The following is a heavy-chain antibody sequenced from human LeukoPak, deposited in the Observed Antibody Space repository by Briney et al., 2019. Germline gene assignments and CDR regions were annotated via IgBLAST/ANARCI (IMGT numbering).Heavy chain of an antibody. D-gene: IGHD6-13*01. J-gene: IGHJ6*02. CDR1: GFDFQNHV. CDR2: ISYDGSNK. CDR3: ARDLGYSSSWSYYYYCMDV. V-gene: IGHV3-30-3*01. Sequence: GGSLRLSCAASGFDFQNHVIHWVRQAPGKGLEWVAVISYDGSNKYYADSVKGRFTISRDNAKNTLYLQMNSLRAEDTAVYYCARDLGYSSSWSYYYYCMDVWGQGTTVTVSS.